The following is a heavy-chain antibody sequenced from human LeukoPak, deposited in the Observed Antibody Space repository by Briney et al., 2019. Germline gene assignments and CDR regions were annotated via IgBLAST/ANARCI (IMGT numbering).Heavy chain of an antibody. V-gene: IGHV3-23*01. CDR3: AKDQYRDYFRGADY. D-gene: IGHD2/OR15-2a*01. J-gene: IGHJ4*02. Sequence: GGSLRLSCAASGFTFSTYAMTWVRQAPGKGLEWVSAIRGDGATKFYADSVKGRFTVSRDNSKNTLYLQMNSLRAEDTAVYYCAKDQYRDYFRGADYWGQGTLVTVSS. CDR2: IRGDGATK. CDR1: GFTFSTYA.